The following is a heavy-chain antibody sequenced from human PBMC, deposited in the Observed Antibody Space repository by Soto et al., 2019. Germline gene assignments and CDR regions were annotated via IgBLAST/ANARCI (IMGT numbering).Heavy chain of an antibody. J-gene: IGHJ3*01. D-gene: IGHD6-19*01. CDR3: AKEGSGCYSLGSFDF. CDR2: ISSSGGVK. CDR1: GFIFSNYA. Sequence: GGSLRLSCAASGFIFSNYAMSWVRQAPGKGLEWVSAISSSGGVKYYADSVKGRFTISRDNSKNILDLQMNSLRAEDTAVYYCAKEGSGCYSLGSFDFWGQGTMVTVSS. V-gene: IGHV3-23*01.